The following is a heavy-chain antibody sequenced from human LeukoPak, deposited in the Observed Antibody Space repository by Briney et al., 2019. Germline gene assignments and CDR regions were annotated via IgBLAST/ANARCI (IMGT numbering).Heavy chain of an antibody. V-gene: IGHV4-34*01. Sequence: SETLSLTCAVYGGSFRDYFWTWIRQPPGQGLEWIGEINNRGNINYNPSLKSRVTISLDTSKTQFSLKLNSVTAADTAVYYCARGRVLPLRYVDWLLHGFDYWGQGTLVTVSS. D-gene: IGHD3-9*01. CDR2: INNRGNI. CDR1: GGSFRDYF. J-gene: IGHJ4*02. CDR3: ARGRVLPLRYVDWLLHGFDY.